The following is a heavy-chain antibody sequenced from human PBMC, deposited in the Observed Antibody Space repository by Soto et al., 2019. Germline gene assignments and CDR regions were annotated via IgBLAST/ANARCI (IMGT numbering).Heavy chain of an antibody. V-gene: IGHV3-23*01. J-gene: IGHJ4*02. CDR1: GFTFSNAW. CDR3: ARQLGYCSDGTCYFDY. CDR2: ISTSGGDT. D-gene: IGHD2-15*01. Sequence: GGSLRLSCAASGFTFSNAWMNWVRQGPGKGLEWVSAISTSGGDTYYADSVKGRFTISRDNSKNTLYLQMNSLTAEDTAVYHCARQLGYCSDGTCYFDYWGQGTEVTVSS.